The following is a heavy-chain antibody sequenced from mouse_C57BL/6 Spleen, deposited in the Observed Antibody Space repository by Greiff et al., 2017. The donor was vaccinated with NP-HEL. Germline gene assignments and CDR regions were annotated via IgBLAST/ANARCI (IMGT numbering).Heavy chain of an antibody. CDR3: TRAGDWYFDV. Sequence: DVMLVESGEGLVKPGGSLKLSCAASGFTFSSYAMSWVRQTPEQRLEWVAYISSGGDYIYYADTVKGRFTISRDNARNTLYLQMSSLKSEDTAMYYCTRAGDWYFDVWGTGTTVTVSS. CDR1: GFTFSSYA. CDR2: ISSGGDYI. J-gene: IGHJ1*03. V-gene: IGHV5-9-1*02.